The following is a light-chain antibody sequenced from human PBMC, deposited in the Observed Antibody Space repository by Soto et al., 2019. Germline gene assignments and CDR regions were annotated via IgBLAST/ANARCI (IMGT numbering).Light chain of an antibody. CDR1: QSISTW. CDR3: QQYNTFSIT. J-gene: IGKJ5*01. CDR2: RAS. Sequence: DIQMTQSRSTLSASVGDRVTITCRASQSISTWLAWYQQKPGKAPRLLIYRASSLESGVPSRFSGSGSGTEFTLTISRLQPDDFATYDCQQYNTFSITFCQGTRLEIK. V-gene: IGKV1-5*03.